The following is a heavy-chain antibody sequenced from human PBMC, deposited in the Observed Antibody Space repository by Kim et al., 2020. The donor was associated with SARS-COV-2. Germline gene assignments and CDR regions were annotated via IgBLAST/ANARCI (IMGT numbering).Heavy chain of an antibody. J-gene: IGHJ4*02. D-gene: IGHD1-26*01. CDR2: ISAYNGNT. CDR1: GYTFTSYG. V-gene: IGHV1-18*04. CDR3: ARDIGVVGATPFDY. Sequence: ASVKVSCKASGYTFTSYGISWVRQAPGQGLEWMGWISAYNGNTNYAQKLQGRVTMTTDTSTSTAYMELRSLRSDDTAVYYCARDIGVVGATPFDYWGQGTLVTVSS.